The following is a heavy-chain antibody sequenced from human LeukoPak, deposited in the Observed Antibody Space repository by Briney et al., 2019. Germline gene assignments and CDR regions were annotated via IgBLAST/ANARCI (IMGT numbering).Heavy chain of an antibody. D-gene: IGHD3-10*01. J-gene: IGHJ5*02. Sequence: GGSLRLSCAASGFTFSSYAMSWVRQAPGKGLEWVSGISGSGGSTYYADSVKGRFTISRDNAKNSLYLQMDSLRAGDTAVYYCARGLDHYGSENNEFDPWGQGTLVIVSS. CDR1: GFTFSSYA. CDR3: ARGLDHYGSENNEFDP. CDR2: ISGSGGST. V-gene: IGHV3-23*01.